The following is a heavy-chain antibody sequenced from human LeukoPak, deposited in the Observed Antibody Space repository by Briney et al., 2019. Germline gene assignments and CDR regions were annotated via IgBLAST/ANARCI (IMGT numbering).Heavy chain of an antibody. Sequence: KPSETLSLTCTVAGASISSGSYYWSWLREPAWKGLEWFARIYTSGTTNYNPALKSRVTISVDTSKNQFSLKLSSVAAADTAVYYCARHNWGTDAFDIWGQGTMVTVSS. CDR1: GASISSGSYY. V-gene: IGHV4-61*02. J-gene: IGHJ3*02. CDR3: ARHNWGTDAFDI. CDR2: IYTSGTT. D-gene: IGHD3-16*01.